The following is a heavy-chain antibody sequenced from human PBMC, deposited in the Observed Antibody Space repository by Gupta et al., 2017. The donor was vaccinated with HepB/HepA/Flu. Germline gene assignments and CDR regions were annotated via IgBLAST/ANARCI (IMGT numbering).Heavy chain of an antibody. CDR3: SHRELGQNRAYFDY. V-gene: IGHV2-5*01. D-gene: IGHD7-27*01. CDR1: GFSLITNGVG. CDR2: IYWYDDE. J-gene: IGHJ4*02. Sequence: QITLKESGRTLVKPTETLTLTCTFPGFSLITNGVGVGWFRQPPGKALEWLALIYWYDDERHSPSWRTRLSITKETSKNQVVLTIHKMEHMDTATYYCSHRELGQNRAYFDYWDQGILVTVS.